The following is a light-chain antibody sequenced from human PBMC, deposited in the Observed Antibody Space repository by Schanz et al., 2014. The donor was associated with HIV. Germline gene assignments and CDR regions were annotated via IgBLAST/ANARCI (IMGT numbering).Light chain of an antibody. CDR3: QLYGESPPWT. CDR2: GAS. Sequence: EIVMTQSPATLSVSPGERATLSCRASQSVSSNLAWYQQKPGQAPRLLIYGASTRATGIPARFSGSGSGTEFTLTISSLQSEDFAVYYCQLYGESPPWTFGQGTKVEMK. J-gene: IGKJ1*01. V-gene: IGKV3-15*01. CDR1: QSVSSN.